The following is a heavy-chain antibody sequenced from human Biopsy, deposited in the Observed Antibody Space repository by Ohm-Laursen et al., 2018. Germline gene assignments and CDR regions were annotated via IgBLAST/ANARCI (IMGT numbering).Heavy chain of an antibody. CDR3: ARGSSYGYDFDY. V-gene: IGHV4-59*01. D-gene: IGHD5-18*01. CDR1: GGSIYNFF. J-gene: IGHJ4*02. Sequence: GTLSLTCIVSGGSIYNFFWSWIRQPPGKRLEWIGNIYYSGSTNFNPSLKSRVTISVDTSKNQFSLKLSSVTAADTAVYFCARGSSYGYDFDYWGQGTLVAVSS. CDR2: IYYSGST.